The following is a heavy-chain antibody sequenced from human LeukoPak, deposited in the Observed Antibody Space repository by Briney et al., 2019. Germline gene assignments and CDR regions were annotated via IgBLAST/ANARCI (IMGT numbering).Heavy chain of an antibody. J-gene: IGHJ4*02. Sequence: SSETLSLTCAVYGGSFSGYYWSWVRQPPGKGLEWIGEINHSGSTNYNPSLKSRVTISVDTSTNQFSLQLSSVPAADTAVYYCARGRLRYCSGGSCPSTSFDYWGQGTLVTVSS. D-gene: IGHD2-15*01. CDR3: ARGRLRYCSGGSCPSTSFDY. CDR2: INHSGST. V-gene: IGHV4-34*01. CDR1: GGSFSGYY.